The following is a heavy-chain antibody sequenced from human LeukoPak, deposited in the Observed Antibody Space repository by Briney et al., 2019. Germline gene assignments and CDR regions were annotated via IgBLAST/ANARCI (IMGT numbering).Heavy chain of an antibody. CDR2: INHSGST. CDR3: ARIAAGFPFDY. J-gene: IGHJ4*02. D-gene: IGHD6-13*01. CDR1: GGSFSGYY. Sequence: SETLSLTCAVYGGSFSGYYWGWIRQPPGKGLEWIGEINHSGSTNYHPSLKSRVTISVDTSKNQFSLKLSSVTAADTAVYYCARIAAGFPFDYWGQGTLVTVSS. V-gene: IGHV4-34*01.